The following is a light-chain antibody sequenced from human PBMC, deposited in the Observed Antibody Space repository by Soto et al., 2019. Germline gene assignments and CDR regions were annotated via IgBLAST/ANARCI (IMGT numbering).Light chain of an antibody. CDR1: QSVSSS. J-gene: IGKJ1*01. V-gene: IGKV3-11*01. CDR3: QQRSNWRRT. CDR2: DAS. Sequence: EIVLTQSPATLSLSPGERATLSCRASQSVSSSLAGYQQKPGQAPRLRIYDASNRATGIPARFSGSGSGTGFTRTSSTLQPEDFPVYCCQQRSNWRRTFGQGTKVELK.